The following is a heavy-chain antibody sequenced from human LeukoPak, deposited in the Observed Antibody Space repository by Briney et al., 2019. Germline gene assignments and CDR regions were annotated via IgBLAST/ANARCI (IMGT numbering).Heavy chain of an antibody. CDR1: GFTFSSYA. CDR2: IRCCGGST. D-gene: IGHD6-13*01. CDR3: ARLGAAADLDSFYGMDV. J-gene: IGHJ6*02. V-gene: IGHV3-23*01. Sequence: PGGSLILSCAASGFTFSSYAMSWVRQAPGKGLEWVSAIRCCGGSTFFADSVKGRFTISRDNSKNTLLLQMNSLRAEDTAVYYCARLGAAADLDSFYGMDVWGHGTTVTVSS.